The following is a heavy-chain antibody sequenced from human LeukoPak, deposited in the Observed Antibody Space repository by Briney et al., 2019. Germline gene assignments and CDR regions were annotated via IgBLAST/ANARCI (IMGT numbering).Heavy chain of an antibody. D-gene: IGHD6-19*01. V-gene: IGHV3-33*01. Sequence: GGSLRLSCAASGFTFSSDGMYWVRQAPGKGLEWVAVIWYDGSNKYYADSVKGRFTISRDNSKNTLYLQMNSLRAEDTAVYYCARDQGRDSSGWYVYWGQGTLVTVSS. CDR1: GFTFSSDG. CDR2: IWYDGSNK. CDR3: ARDQGRDSSGWYVY. J-gene: IGHJ4*02.